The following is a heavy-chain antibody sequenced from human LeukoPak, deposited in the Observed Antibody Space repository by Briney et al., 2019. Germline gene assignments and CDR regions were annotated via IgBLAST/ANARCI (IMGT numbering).Heavy chain of an antibody. J-gene: IGHJ4*02. CDR3: ARGVRGGYDPDY. CDR2: ISSAGNSI. CDR1: GFTFSSYE. D-gene: IGHD5-12*01. V-gene: IGHV3-48*03. Sequence: GGSLRLSCAASGFTFSSYEMNWVRQAPGKGLEWVSSISSAGNSIYYADSIKGRFTISRDNAKNSLYLQMNSLRAEDTAVYYCARGVRGGYDPDYWGQGTLVTVSS.